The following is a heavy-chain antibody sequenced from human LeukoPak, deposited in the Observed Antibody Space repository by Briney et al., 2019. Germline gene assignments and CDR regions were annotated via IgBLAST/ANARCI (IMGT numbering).Heavy chain of an antibody. CDR3: AELGITMIGGV. D-gene: IGHD3-10*02. V-gene: IGHV3-30*18. J-gene: IGHJ6*04. Sequence: GGSLRLSCAASGFTFSSYGLNWVRQAPGKGLEWVAVISYDGSNKYYADSVKGRFTISRDNSKNTLYLQMNSLRAEDTAVYYCAELGITMIGGVWGKGTTVTISS. CDR2: ISYDGSNK. CDR1: GFTFSSYG.